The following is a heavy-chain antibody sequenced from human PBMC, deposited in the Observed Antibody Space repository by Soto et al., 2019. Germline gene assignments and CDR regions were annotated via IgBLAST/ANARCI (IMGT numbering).Heavy chain of an antibody. CDR1: GYTFTSYG. CDR3: ARVNYDFWSGYSISWVNWDYYYYYMDV. V-gene: IGHV1-18*01. Sequence: ASVKVSCKASGYTFTSYGISWVRQAPGQGLEWMGWISAYNGNTNYAQKLQGRVTMTTDTSTSTAYMELRSLRSDDTAVYYCARVNYDFWSGYSISWVNWDYYYYYMDVWGKGTTVTVSS. D-gene: IGHD3-3*01. CDR2: ISAYNGNT. J-gene: IGHJ6*03.